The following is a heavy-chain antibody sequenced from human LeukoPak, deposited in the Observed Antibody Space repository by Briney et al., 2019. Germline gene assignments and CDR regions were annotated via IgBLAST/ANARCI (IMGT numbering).Heavy chain of an antibody. CDR2: IYTSGST. Sequence: SQTLPLTCTVSGGSISSGSYYWSWIRQPAGKGLEWIGRIYTSGSTNYNPSLKSRVTISVDTSKNQFSLKLSSVTAADTAVYYCASIGTTVTTFDYWGQGTLVTVSS. CDR1: GGSISSGSYY. CDR3: ASIGTTVTTFDY. V-gene: IGHV4-61*02. J-gene: IGHJ4*02. D-gene: IGHD4-17*01.